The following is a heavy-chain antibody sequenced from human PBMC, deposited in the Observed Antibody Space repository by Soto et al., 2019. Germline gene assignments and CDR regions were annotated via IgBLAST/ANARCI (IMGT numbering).Heavy chain of an antibody. J-gene: IGHJ3*02. V-gene: IGHV3-23*01. CDR1: GFTFSSYA. CDR3: AKAKMTRVRGGPTADAFEI. D-gene: IGHD3-10*01. CDR2: ISGSGGST. Sequence: GGSLRLSCAASGFTFSSYAMSWVRQAPGKGLEWVSAISGSGGSTYYADSVKGRFTISRDNSKNTLYLQMNSLRAEDTAVYYCAKAKMTRVRGGPTADAFEICGQGTMVTVSS.